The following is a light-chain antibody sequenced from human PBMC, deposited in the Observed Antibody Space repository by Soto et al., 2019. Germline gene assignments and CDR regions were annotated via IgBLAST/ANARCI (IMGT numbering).Light chain of an antibody. J-gene: IGLJ1*01. CDR3: YSSTSSNTYA. V-gene: IGLV2-18*02. CDR2: EVS. CDR1: SSDVGSYNR. Sequence: QSVLTQPPSVSGSPGQSITISCTGTSSDVGSYNRVSWYQQPPGTAAKVMIYEVSNRPSGVPDRFSGSKSGNTASLTISGLQPEDEAHYYCYSSTSSNTYAFGTGTKVTVL.